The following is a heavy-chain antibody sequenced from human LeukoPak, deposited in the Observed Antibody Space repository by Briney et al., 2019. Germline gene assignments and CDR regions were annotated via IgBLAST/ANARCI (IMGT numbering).Heavy chain of an antibody. V-gene: IGHV5-51*01. D-gene: IGHD3-10*01. J-gene: IGHJ4*02. CDR2: IYPGDSNT. CDR1: GYSFTSYW. Sequence: GASLQISCKGSGYSFTSYWIGWVRPLPGKGLEWMGIIYPGDSNTIYSPSFQGQVSISADKSISTAYLQWSSLKASDTAIYYCARTYGSGKGDFDYWGQGTLVTVSS. CDR3: ARTYGSGKGDFDY.